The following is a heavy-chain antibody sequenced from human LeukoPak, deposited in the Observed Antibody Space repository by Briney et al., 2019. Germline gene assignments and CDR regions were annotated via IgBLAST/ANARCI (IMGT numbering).Heavy chain of an antibody. CDR2: ISSSSSYI. CDR1: GFTFSSYS. J-gene: IGHJ4*02. Sequence: GGSLRLSCAAPGFTFSSYSMNWVRQAPGKGLEWVSSISSSSSYIYYADSVKGRFTISRDNAKNSLYLQMNSLRAEDTAVYYCASSHIAAADTHRYWGQGTLVTVSS. V-gene: IGHV3-21*01. D-gene: IGHD6-13*01. CDR3: ASSHIAAADTHRY.